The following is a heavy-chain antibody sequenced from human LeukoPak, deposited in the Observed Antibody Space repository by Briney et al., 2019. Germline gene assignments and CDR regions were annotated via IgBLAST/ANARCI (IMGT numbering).Heavy chain of an antibody. J-gene: IGHJ5*02. CDR3: ARTRRITMVRGGILFDP. Sequence: SETLSLTCTVSGGSISSYYWSWIRQPPGKGLEWIGYIYYSGSTYYNPSLKSRVTISVDTSKNQFSLKLSSVTAADTAVYYCARTRRITMVRGGILFDPWGQGTLVTVSS. CDR2: IYYSGST. CDR1: GGSISSYY. D-gene: IGHD3-10*01. V-gene: IGHV4-59*12.